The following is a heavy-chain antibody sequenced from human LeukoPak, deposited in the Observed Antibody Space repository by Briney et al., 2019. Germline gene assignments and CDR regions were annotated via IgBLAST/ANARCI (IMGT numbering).Heavy chain of an antibody. CDR3: ARRIESLYYFDY. J-gene: IGHJ4*02. D-gene: IGHD2-8*01. CDR1: GGSVSSSGYY. CDR2: IYYTGRT. V-gene: IGHV4-61*08. Sequence: PSETLSLTCAVSGGSVSSSGYYWSWIRQPPGKGLEWIAYIYYTGRTNSNPSLKSRVTISLDTSNSQFSLKLSSVTAADTAVYYCARRIESLYYFDYWGQGTLVTVSS.